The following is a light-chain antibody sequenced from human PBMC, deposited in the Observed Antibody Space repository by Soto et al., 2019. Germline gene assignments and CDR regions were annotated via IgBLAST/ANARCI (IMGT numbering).Light chain of an antibody. CDR3: QQYNNWPPWT. J-gene: IGKJ1*01. Sequence: EIVMTQSPATLSVSPGERATLSCRASQSVSSNLAWYQQKPGQAPRLLIYGASTRATGIPARFSGSGSGTACTLTLSTLQSEDFAVYYCQQYNNWPPWTFGQGTKVEIK. CDR2: GAS. V-gene: IGKV3-15*01. CDR1: QSVSSN.